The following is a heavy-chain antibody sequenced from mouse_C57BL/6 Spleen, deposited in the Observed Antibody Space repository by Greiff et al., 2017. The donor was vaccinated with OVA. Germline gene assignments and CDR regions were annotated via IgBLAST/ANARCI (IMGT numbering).Heavy chain of an antibody. CDR2: IDPNSGGT. CDR3: ARWITTVVDYAMDY. J-gene: IGHJ4*01. D-gene: IGHD1-1*01. V-gene: IGHV1-72*01. CDR1: GYTFTSYW. Sequence: QVQLQQPGAELVKPGASVKLSCKASGYTFTSYWMHWVKQRPGRGLEWIGRIDPNSGGTKYNEKFKSKATLTVDKPSSTAYMQLSGLTSEDSAVYYCARWITTVVDYAMDYWGQGTSVTVSS.